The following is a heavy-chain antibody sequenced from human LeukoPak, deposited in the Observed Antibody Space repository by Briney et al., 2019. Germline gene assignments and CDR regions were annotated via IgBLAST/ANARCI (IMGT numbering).Heavy chain of an antibody. CDR2: INPYNGIT. V-gene: IGHV1-2*02. J-gene: IGHJ4*02. CDR3: ARDNSLNDFDY. D-gene: IGHD1-1*01. Sequence: ASVKVSCKASGYTFTGHFMHWMRQAPGQGLEWVGEINPYNGITKYAWRFQGRVSITRDTSISTAFMEVSRLTSDDTAVYYCARDNSLNDFDYWGQGTLVTVAS. CDR1: GYTFTGHF.